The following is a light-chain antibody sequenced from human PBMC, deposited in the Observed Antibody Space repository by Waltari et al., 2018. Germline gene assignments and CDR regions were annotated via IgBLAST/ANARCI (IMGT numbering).Light chain of an antibody. CDR3: LQYGTSPPYS. Sequence: IVLTQSQGTLSLTPGERATLSCRASQSISSRSLAWYQQKPGQAPRLLISGASSRATGIPDRLRGSGSGTDFTLTISRLEPADFTVYYCLQYGTSPPYSFVQGTKLEIK. J-gene: IGKJ2*03. CDR1: QSISSRS. V-gene: IGKV3-20*01. CDR2: GAS.